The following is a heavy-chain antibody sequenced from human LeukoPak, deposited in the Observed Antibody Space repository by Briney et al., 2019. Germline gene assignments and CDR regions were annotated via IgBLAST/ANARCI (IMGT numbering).Heavy chain of an antibody. Sequence: GGSLRLSCAASGFTFSSYSLSWVRQAPGKGREWVLTINESGSKTYYADSVKGRFTISRDNSKNTLYLQMNSLRAEDTAVYHCARDSGSRPWNYWGQGTLVIVSS. CDR2: INESGSKT. V-gene: IGHV3-23*05. D-gene: IGHD6-13*01. CDR1: GFTFSSYS. CDR3: ARDSGSRPWNY. J-gene: IGHJ4*02.